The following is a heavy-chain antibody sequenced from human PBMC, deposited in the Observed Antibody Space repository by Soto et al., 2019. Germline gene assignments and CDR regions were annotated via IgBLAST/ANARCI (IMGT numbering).Heavy chain of an antibody. D-gene: IGHD2-8*01. Sequence: GGSLRLSCAASGFTFSNAWMSWVRQAPGKGLEWVGRIKSKTDGGKTNYAAPVKGRFTISRDDSKNTLYLQMNSLKTEDTAVYYCTTWRLMVYAPGRDAFDIWGQGTMVTVSS. J-gene: IGHJ3*02. V-gene: IGHV3-15*01. CDR2: IKSKTDGGKT. CDR1: GFTFSNAW. CDR3: TTWRLMVYAPGRDAFDI.